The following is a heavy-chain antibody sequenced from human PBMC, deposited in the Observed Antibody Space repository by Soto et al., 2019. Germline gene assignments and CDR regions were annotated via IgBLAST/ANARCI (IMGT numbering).Heavy chain of an antibody. CDR3: AGVRGVIMQYSSGWYSGDWFDP. V-gene: IGHV5-10-1*01. CDR2: IDPSDSYT. J-gene: IGHJ5*02. CDR1: GYSFTSYW. Sequence: GESLKISCKGSGYSFTSYWISWVRQMPGKGLEWMGRIDPSDSYTNYSPSFQGHVTISADKSISTAYLQWSSLKASDTAMYYCAGVRGVIMQYSSGWYSGDWFDPWGQGTLVTVSS. D-gene: IGHD6-19*01.